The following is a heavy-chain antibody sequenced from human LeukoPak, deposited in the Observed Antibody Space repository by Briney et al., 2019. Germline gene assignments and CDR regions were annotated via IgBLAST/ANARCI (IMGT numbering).Heavy chain of an antibody. CDR3: ARDPGYCSSTSCHGGFDY. CDR2: IIPIFGTA. D-gene: IGHD2-2*01. V-gene: IGHV1-69*13. Sequence: ASVKVSCKASGGTFSSYAISWVRQAPGQGLEWMGGIIPIFGTANYAQKFQGRVTITADESTSTAYMELSSLRSEDTAVYYCARDPGYCSSTSCHGGFDYWGQGTLVTVSS. J-gene: IGHJ4*02. CDR1: GGTFSSYA.